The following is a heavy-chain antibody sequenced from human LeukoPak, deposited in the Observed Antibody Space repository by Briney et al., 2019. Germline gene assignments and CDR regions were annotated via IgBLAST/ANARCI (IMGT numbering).Heavy chain of an antibody. Sequence: PGGSLRLSCAASGFTFTDYAMSWVRQAPGKGLEWVSIISTSADTTHYADSVKGRFTISRDNSRNTLYLQMKSLRAEDTAVYYCARRLPTVGITDFFDCWGQGTLVTVSS. CDR3: ARRLPTVGITDFFDC. V-gene: IGHV3-23*01. J-gene: IGHJ4*02. CDR1: GFTFTDYA. CDR2: ISTSADTT. D-gene: IGHD3-3*01.